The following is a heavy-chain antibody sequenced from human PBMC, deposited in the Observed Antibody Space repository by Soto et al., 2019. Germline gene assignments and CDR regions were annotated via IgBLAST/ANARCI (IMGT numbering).Heavy chain of an antibody. D-gene: IGHD6-13*01. V-gene: IGHV4-59*08. CDR3: ARRYGYSLDY. CDR2: IYNSGRT. J-gene: IGHJ4*02. Sequence: QVQLQESGPGLVKPSETLSLTCTVSGGSISSYYWSWIRQPPGKGLEWIGYIYNSGRTNYNPSLKRRVTIPVDTSTTQFSLKLSSVTAADTAVYYCARRYGYSLDYWGQGPLVTVSP. CDR1: GGSISSYY.